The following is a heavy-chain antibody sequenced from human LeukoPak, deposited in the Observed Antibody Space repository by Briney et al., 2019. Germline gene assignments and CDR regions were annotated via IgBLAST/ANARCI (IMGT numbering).Heavy chain of an antibody. D-gene: IGHD5-12*01. CDR3: ARYSGYSGFDFDS. CDR2: IKPDGSDK. J-gene: IGHJ4*02. V-gene: IGHV3-7*03. Sequence: GGSLRLSCVTSGFTFNNRWTSWVRQAPGKGLEWVANIKPDGSDKHYVDPVKGRFTISSDSAKNSLYLQMNSLRAEDTAVYYCARYSGYSGFDFDSWGQGTLVTVSA. CDR1: GFTFNNRW.